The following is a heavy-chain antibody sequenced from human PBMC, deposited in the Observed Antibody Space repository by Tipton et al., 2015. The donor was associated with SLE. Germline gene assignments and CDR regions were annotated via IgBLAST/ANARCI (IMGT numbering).Heavy chain of an antibody. CDR1: GFSVTNNY. V-gene: IGHV3-53*01. CDR2: IYVPGDT. Sequence: SLRLSCAASGFSVTNNYMSWVRRAPGKGLEWVSVIYVPGDTYYADSVKGRFTISRDNSKNTVYLDMLSLRADDTAVYYCAKDSSGSYSAFDIWGQGTMVTVSS. J-gene: IGHJ3*02. CDR3: AKDSSGSYSAFDI. D-gene: IGHD1-26*01.